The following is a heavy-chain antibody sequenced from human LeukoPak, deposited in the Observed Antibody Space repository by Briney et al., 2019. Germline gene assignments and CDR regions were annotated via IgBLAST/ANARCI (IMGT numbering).Heavy chain of an antibody. CDR1: GFTFNRSW. Sequence: PGGSLRLSCAASGFTFNRSWMNWVRQAPGKGLEWVANMDPSGSQKRYVDSVKGRFTISKDNPGTSLYLEMYSLRAKDTAIYYCAIWTSGNYWGQGTPVTVSS. D-gene: IGHD1-1*01. V-gene: IGHV3-7*01. J-gene: IGHJ4*02. CDR2: MDPSGSQK. CDR3: AIWTSGNY.